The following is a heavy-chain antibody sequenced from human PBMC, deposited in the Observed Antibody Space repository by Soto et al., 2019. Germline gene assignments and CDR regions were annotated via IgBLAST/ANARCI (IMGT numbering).Heavy chain of an antibody. V-gene: IGHV1-2*02. Sequence: ASVKVSCKASGYTFAVYYMHWVRQAPGQGLEWMGWINPKSGGTMYPQKFQGRVTMTWDTSISTAYMALTRLRSEDTAVYYCATCPVALLVGAYFDYWGQGTLVTVSS. CDR3: ATCPVALLVGAYFDY. J-gene: IGHJ4*02. CDR2: INPKSGGT. D-gene: IGHD1-26*01. CDR1: GYTFAVYY.